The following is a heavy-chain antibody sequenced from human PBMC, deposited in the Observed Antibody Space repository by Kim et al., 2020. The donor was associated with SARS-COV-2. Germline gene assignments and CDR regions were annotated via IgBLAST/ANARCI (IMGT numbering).Heavy chain of an antibody. CDR1: GGTFSSYA. CDR2: IIPIFGTA. V-gene: IGHV1-69*13. D-gene: IGHD3-3*01. CDR3: ATARRREGAYDFWSGYPPYYYYYYGMDV. Sequence: SVKVSCKASGGTFSSYAISWVRQAPGQGLEWMGGIIPIFGTANYAQKFQGRVTITADESTSTAYMELSSLRSEDTAVYYCATARRREGAYDFWSGYPPYYYYYYGMDVWGQGTTVTVSS. J-gene: IGHJ6*02.